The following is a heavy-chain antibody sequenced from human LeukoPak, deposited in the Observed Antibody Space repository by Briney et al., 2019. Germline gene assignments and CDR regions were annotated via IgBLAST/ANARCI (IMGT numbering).Heavy chain of an antibody. Sequence: PGGSLRLSCVVSGFTFNNHWMSWVRQAPGKGLEWVSGISDNTYYADSVRGRFTISRDNSKNTLYLQMNSLRAEDTAVYYCAKGQGSEIYKYYFDYWGQGALVTVSS. CDR3: AKGQGSEIYKYYFDY. J-gene: IGHJ4*02. CDR1: GFTFNNHW. V-gene: IGHV3-23*01. CDR2: ISDNT. D-gene: IGHD3-10*01.